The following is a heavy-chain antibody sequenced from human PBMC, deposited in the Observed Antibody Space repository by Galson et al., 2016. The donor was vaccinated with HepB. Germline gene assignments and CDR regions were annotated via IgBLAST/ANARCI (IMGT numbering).Heavy chain of an antibody. D-gene: IGHD3-9*01. CDR2: IYPGDSDT. CDR3: ARRRDILTGYHSYYYVMDV. J-gene: IGHJ6*02. V-gene: IGHV5-51*01. CDR1: GYTFTSYW. Sequence: QSGAEVKKPGESLKISCKVYGYTFTSYWIGWVRQMPGKGLEWMGIIYPGDSDTRYSPSFQAQVTISADKSINTAYLQWSSLKASDTAMYYCARRRDILTGYHSYYYVMDVWGQGTTVTVSS.